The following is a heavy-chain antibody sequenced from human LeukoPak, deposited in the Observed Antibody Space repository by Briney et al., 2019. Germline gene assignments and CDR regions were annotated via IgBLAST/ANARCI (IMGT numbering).Heavy chain of an antibody. CDR2: IYTSGST. CDR1: GGSISSGDYY. J-gene: IGHJ6*03. CDR3: AREDHYMDV. Sequence: PSETLSLTCTVSGGSISSGDYYWSWIRQPPGKGLEWIGRIYTSGSTNYNPSLKSRVTISVDTSKNQFSLKLSSVTAADTAVYYCAREDHYMDVWGKGTTVTVSS. V-gene: IGHV4-61*02.